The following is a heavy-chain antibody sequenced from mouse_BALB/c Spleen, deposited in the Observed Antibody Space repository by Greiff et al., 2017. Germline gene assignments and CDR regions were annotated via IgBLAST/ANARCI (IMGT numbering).Heavy chain of an antibody. V-gene: IGHV1-7*01. J-gene: IGHJ3*01. CDR3: ARYYGYDGGFAY. CDR2: INPSTGYT. D-gene: IGHD2-2*01. CDR1: GYTFTSYW. Sequence: VQLQQSGAELAKPGASVKMSCKASGYTFTSYWMHWVKQRPGQGLEWIGYINPSTGYTEYNQKFKDKATLTADKSSSTAYMQLSSLTSEDSAVYYCARYYGYDGGFAYWGQGTLVTVSA.